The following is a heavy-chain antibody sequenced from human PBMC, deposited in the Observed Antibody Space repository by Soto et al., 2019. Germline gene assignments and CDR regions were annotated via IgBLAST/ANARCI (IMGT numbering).Heavy chain of an antibody. Sequence: SETLSLTCTVSGGSVSRGSYYWSWIRQPPGKGLEWIGYIYSTWSTNYNPSLNSRVTISVDTSKNQLSLKLSSVTSADTAVYYCGRVRSVRGECWFDPWGEGSLVT. CDR2: IYSTWST. CDR1: GGSVSRGSYY. D-gene: IGHD1-26*01. V-gene: IGHV4-61*01. CDR3: GRVRSVRGECWFDP. J-gene: IGHJ5*02.